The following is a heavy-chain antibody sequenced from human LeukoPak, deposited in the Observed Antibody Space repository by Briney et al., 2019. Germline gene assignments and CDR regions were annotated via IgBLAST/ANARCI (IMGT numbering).Heavy chain of an antibody. CDR1: GGTFSSYA. CDR3: ARDADYYGSGSYPLYYFDY. Sequence: SVKVSCKASGGTFSSYAISWVRQAPGQGLEWMGRIIPILGIANYAQKFQGRVTITADKSTSTAYMELSSLRSEDTAVYYCARDADYYGSGSYPLYYFDYWGQGTLDTVSS. V-gene: IGHV1-69*04. D-gene: IGHD3-10*01. J-gene: IGHJ4*02. CDR2: IIPILGIA.